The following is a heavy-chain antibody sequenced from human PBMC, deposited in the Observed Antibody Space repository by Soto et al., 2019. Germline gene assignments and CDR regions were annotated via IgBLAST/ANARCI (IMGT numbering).Heavy chain of an antibody. Sequence: SETLSLTCTVSGGSISSYYWSWIRQPPGKGLEWIGYIYYSGSTNYNPSLKSRVTISVDTSKNQFSLKLSSVTAADTAVYYCARSTPYSSSWYYYYGMDVWGQGTTVTVSS. D-gene: IGHD6-13*01. CDR2: IYYSGST. CDR3: ARSTPYSSSWYYYYGMDV. V-gene: IGHV4-59*01. J-gene: IGHJ6*02. CDR1: GGSISSYY.